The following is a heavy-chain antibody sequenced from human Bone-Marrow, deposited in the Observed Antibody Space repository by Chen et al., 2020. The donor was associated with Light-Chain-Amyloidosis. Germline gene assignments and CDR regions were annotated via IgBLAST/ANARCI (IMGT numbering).Heavy chain of an antibody. CDR1: GGSISSSSYY. J-gene: IGHJ6*03. D-gene: IGHD7-27*01. CDR3: ARAGDGSYYYMDV. CDR2: IYYSGST. V-gene: IGHV4-39*01. Sequence: QLQLQESGPGLVKPSETLSLTCPVSGGSISSSSYYWGWIRQPPGKGLEWIGSIYYSGSTYYNPSLKSRVTISVDTSKNQFSLKLSSVTAADTAVYYCARAGDGSYYYMDVWGKGTTVTVSS.